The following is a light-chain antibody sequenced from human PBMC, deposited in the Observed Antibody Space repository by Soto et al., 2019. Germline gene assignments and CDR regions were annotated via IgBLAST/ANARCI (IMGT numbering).Light chain of an antibody. Sequence: QSVLTQPPSASGTPGQRVTVSCSGSSSNIASNTVNWYQQLPGTAPKLLIYSNDQRPSGVPDRFSASKSGTSASLAISGPQSQDEADSYCASWDESLNGHVFGTGTKVTV. CDR1: SSNIASNT. CDR2: SND. J-gene: IGLJ1*01. CDR3: ASWDESLNGHV. V-gene: IGLV1-44*01.